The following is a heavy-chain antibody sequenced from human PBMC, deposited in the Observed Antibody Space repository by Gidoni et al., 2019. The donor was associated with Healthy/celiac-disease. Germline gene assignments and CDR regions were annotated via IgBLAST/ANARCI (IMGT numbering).Heavy chain of an antibody. CDR1: GFTFSSYA. CDR2: ISGSGGST. Sequence: EVQLLESGGGLVPPGGSLRLSCAASGFTFSSYAMSWVRQAPGKGLEWVSAISGSGGSTYYADSVKGRFTISRDNSKNTLYLQMNSLRAEDTAVYYCAVIAVAGTRIEDYWGQGTLVTVSS. D-gene: IGHD6-19*01. V-gene: IGHV3-23*01. J-gene: IGHJ4*02. CDR3: AVIAVAGTRIEDY.